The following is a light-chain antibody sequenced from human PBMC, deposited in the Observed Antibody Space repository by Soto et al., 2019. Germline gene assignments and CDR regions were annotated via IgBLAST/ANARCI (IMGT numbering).Light chain of an antibody. CDR3: QQYGSSPPKT. CDR2: GAS. J-gene: IGKJ2*01. V-gene: IGKV3-20*01. CDR1: QSIANTF. Sequence: EIVLTQSPGTLSLSPGETATLSCRASQSIANTFLAWYQQKPGQAPRLLISGASSRATGIPDRFSGSWSGTDFTLTISSLEPEDFAVYYCQQYGSSPPKTFGQGTKLEI.